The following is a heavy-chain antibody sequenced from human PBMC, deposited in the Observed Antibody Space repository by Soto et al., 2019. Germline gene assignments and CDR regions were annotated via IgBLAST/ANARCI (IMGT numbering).Heavy chain of an antibody. CDR2: MTVSDDKS. Sequence: PGGSLRLSCVVSGFAVGNGAVTWVRQAPGKGLERISAMTVSDDKSLYAGSVRDRLTMSRDNSNNDDYLQMKSLRVEDSAREYFATGSLQWCSGYGPCYTLDLWGQGAPVPVAS. CDR1: GFAVGNGA. D-gene: IGHD4-4*01. CDR3: ATGSLQWCSGYGPCYTLDL. J-gene: IGHJ5*02. V-gene: IGHV3-23*01.